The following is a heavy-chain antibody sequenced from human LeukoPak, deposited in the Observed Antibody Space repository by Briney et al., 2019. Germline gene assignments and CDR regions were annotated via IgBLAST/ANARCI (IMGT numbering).Heavy chain of an antibody. CDR3: ARVQSTVRGIQGPFDL. D-gene: IGHD3-10*01. Sequence: GGSLRLSWAASGFTFSTFAMHCVGPAPGEGLEYVSAIKNNGGGTYYASSVQGRFTVSRDNSRSTLYLQMDSLRPDDMAIYYCARVQSTVRGIQGPFDLWGQGTLVTVS. CDR2: IKNNGGGT. CDR1: GFTFSTFA. J-gene: IGHJ4*02. V-gene: IGHV3-64*01.